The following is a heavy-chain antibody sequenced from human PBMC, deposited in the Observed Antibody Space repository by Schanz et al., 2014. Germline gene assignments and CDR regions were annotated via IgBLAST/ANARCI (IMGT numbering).Heavy chain of an antibody. J-gene: IGHJ6*02. CDR1: GFSFVDAW. CDR2: IKKDGSEK. D-gene: IGHD6-6*01. CDR3: VREGSSSPDCCYYNGMDV. Sequence: EVQVVESGGGLVQPGGSLRLSCAASGFSFVDAWMSWVRQAPGRGLEWVATIKKDGSEKYNVDAVKGRFTISRDNAENSVYLEMKSLRAEDTAMYYCVREGSSSPDCCYYNGMDVWGQGTTVTVSS. V-gene: IGHV3-7*01.